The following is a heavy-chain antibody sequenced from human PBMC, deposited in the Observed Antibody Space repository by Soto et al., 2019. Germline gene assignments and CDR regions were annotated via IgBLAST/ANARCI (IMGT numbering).Heavy chain of an antibody. CDR2: IIPIFGTA. V-gene: IGHV1-69*13. CDR3: ARDRITIFGVVISDGMDV. D-gene: IGHD3-3*01. Sequence: GASVKVSCKASGDTFSSYAISWVRQAPGQGLEWMGGIIPIFGTANYAQKFQGRVTITADESTSTAYMELSSLRSEDTAVYYCARDRITIFGVVISDGMDVWGQGTTVTVSS. CDR1: GDTFSSYA. J-gene: IGHJ6*02.